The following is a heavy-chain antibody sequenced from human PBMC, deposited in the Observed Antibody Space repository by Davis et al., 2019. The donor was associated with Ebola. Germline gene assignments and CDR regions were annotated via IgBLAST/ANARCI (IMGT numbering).Heavy chain of an antibody. CDR3: AKDGYCSSTSCQPPLDY. J-gene: IGHJ4*02. Sequence: GESLKISCAASGFTFSSYSMSWVRQAPGKGLEWVSAISGSGGSTYYADSVKGRFTISRDNSKNTLYLQMNSLRAEDTAVYYCAKDGYCSSTSCQPPLDYWGQGTLVTVSS. V-gene: IGHV3-23*01. CDR1: GFTFSSYS. CDR2: ISGSGGST. D-gene: IGHD2-2*03.